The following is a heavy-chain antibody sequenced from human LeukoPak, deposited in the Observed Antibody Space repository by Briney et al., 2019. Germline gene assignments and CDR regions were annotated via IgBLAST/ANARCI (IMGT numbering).Heavy chain of an antibody. CDR1: GFTFSSYG. J-gene: IGHJ4*02. Sequence: PGGSLRLSCAASGFTFSSYGMHWVRQAPGKGLEWVSFIRYDGSIKYYADSVKGRFTISRDNSNNTLYLQMNSLRADDTAVYYCAKDSVSSRLRYFDYWGQGTLVTVPS. D-gene: IGHD4-17*01. V-gene: IGHV3-30*02. CDR3: AKDSVSSRLRYFDY. CDR2: IRYDGSIK.